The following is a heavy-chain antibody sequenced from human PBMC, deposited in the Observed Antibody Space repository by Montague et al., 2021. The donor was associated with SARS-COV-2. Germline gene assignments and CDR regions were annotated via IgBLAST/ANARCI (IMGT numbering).Heavy chain of an antibody. J-gene: IGHJ4*02. Sequence: SLRLSCAASGFTLDNYGMSWVRQGPGKGLEWVSRIKRKGDSTGYEDSVKGRFTISRDNAKNFLYLQMNSLRVEDTALYYCVRGAAAGALDSWGQGTLVTVS. CDR3: VRGAAAGALDS. V-gene: IGHV3-20*04. CDR2: IKRKGDST. CDR1: GFTLDNYG. D-gene: IGHD6-13*01.